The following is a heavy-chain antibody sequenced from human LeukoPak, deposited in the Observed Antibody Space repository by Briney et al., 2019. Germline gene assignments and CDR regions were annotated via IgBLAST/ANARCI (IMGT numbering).Heavy chain of an antibody. Sequence: ASVKVSCKASGYTFTGYYMHWVRQAPGQGLEWMGWINPYSGGTNYAQQFQGRVTMTRDTSISTAYMELSRLRSEDTAVYYCARVREQQLVEDAFDIWGQGTMVTVSS. D-gene: IGHD6-13*01. CDR3: ARVREQQLVEDAFDI. V-gene: IGHV1-2*02. CDR1: GYTFTGYY. J-gene: IGHJ3*02. CDR2: INPYSGGT.